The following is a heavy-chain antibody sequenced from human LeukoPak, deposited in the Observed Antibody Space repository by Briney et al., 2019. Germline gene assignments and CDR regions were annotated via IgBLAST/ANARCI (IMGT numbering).Heavy chain of an antibody. CDR3: ARAPYDSSGYYYYFDY. CDR2: IYYSGST. Sequence: SETLSLTCTVSGGSISSGGYYWSWIRQHPGKGLEGIGYIYYSGSTYYNPSLKSRVTISVDTSKNQFSLKLSSVTAADTAVYYCARAPYDSSGYYYYFDYWGQGTLVTVSS. J-gene: IGHJ4*02. V-gene: IGHV4-31*03. D-gene: IGHD3-22*01. CDR1: GGSISSGGYY.